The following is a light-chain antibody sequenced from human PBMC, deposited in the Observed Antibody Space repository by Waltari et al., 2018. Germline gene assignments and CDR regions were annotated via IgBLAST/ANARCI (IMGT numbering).Light chain of an antibody. Sequence: SCRASRGVSRTLAWYQQKPGQAPSLLIYAASTRATGIPDRFSGSGSGTDFSLTISRLEPEDFAVYYCQHYVRLPATFGQGTKVEIK. CDR2: AAS. CDR1: RGVSRT. J-gene: IGKJ1*01. V-gene: IGKV3-20*01. CDR3: QHYVRLPAT.